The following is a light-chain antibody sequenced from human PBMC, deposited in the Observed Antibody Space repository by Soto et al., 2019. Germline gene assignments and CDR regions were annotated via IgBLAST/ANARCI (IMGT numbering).Light chain of an antibody. CDR3: CSYAGSPHVV. CDR2: DVS. Sequence: QSALTQPASVSGSPGQSITISCTGTSSDVGGYNYVSWYQQHPGKAPKLMIYDVSKRPSGVPDRFSGSKSGNTASLTISGLQAEDEADYYCCSYAGSPHVVFGGGTKVTV. V-gene: IGLV2-11*01. J-gene: IGLJ2*01. CDR1: SSDVGGYNY.